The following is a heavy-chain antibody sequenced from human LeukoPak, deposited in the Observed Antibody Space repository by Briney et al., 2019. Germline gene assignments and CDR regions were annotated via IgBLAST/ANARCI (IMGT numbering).Heavy chain of an antibody. Sequence: XXSXXCTVSGGSISSYYWSWIRQSPGKRLEXIGYIYNSGSTNYNPSLKSRVTISVDTSKNQLSLKLSSVTAADTAVYYCARVGESYYGGRTLDYWGQGTLVTVSS. D-gene: IGHD1-26*01. CDR1: GGSISSYY. V-gene: IGHV4-59*08. CDR3: ARVGESYYGGRTLDY. J-gene: IGHJ4*02. CDR2: IYNSGST.